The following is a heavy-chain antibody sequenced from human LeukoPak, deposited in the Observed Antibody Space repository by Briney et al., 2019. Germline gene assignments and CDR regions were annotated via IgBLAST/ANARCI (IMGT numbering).Heavy chain of an antibody. CDR3: ARKITYYYGSGSYYKGDAFDI. D-gene: IGHD3-10*01. V-gene: IGHV1-8*01. J-gene: IGHJ3*02. CDR1: GYTFTSYD. Sequence: ASVNVSCKASGYTFTSYDINWVRQATGQGLEWMGWMNPNSGNTGYAQKFQGRVTMTRNTSISTAYMELSSLRSEDTAVYYCARKITYYYGSGSYYKGDAFDIWGQGTMVTVSS. CDR2: MNPNSGNT.